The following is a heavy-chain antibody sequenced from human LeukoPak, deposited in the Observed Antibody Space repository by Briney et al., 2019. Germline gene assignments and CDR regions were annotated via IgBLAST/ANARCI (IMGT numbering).Heavy chain of an antibody. CDR2: ISYDGSNK. D-gene: IGHD3-22*01. V-gene: IGHV3-30-3*01. CDR3: ARESGYYYGFDY. CDR1: GFTFSSYA. Sequence: PGGSLRLSCAASGFTFSSYAMHWVRQAPGKGLEWVAVISYDGSNKYYADSVKGRFTISRDNSKNTLYLQMNSLRAEDTAVYYCARESGYYYGFDYWGQGTLVTVSS. J-gene: IGHJ4*02.